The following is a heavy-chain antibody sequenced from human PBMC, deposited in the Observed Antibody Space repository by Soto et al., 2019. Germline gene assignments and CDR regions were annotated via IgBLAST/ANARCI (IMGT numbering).Heavy chain of an antibody. Sequence: QLQLQESGPGLVKPSETLSLTCTVSAGSISRSNYYWGWIRQPPGKGLEGIGSMDSSGNTYYTPSLTGRLTLSVDTSKHQSPLKLPSVPAAATAVYSCARQPYDSSGYYYGAWGQGTLVTVSS. V-gene: IGHV4-39*01. J-gene: IGHJ5*02. D-gene: IGHD3-22*01. CDR2: MDSSGNT. CDR3: ARQPYDSSGYYYGA. CDR1: AGSISRSNYY.